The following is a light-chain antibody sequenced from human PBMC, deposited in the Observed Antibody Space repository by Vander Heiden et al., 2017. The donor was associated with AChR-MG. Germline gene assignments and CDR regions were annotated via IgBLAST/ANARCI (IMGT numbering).Light chain of an antibody. CDR2: DAS. CDR3: QQRSNWQALT. Sequence: DILLPRSPATLSLSQGERATLSCRANRSISSYLAWYQQKPGQAPRLLIYDASNRATGIPARFSGSGSGTDFTLTISSLEPEDFAVYYCQQRSNWQALTFGGGTKVEIK. V-gene: IGKV3-11*01. CDR1: RSISSY. J-gene: IGKJ4*01.